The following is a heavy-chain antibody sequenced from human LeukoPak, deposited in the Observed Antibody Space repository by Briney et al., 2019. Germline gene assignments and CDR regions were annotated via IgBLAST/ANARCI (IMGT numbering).Heavy chain of an antibody. CDR1: GYTFTSYY. D-gene: IGHD3-22*01. J-gene: IGHJ4*02. CDR2: INSSGGST. V-gene: IGHV1-46*01. Sequence: ASVKVSCKASGYTFTSYYMHWVRQAPGQGLEWMGIINSSGGSTSYAQKFQGRVTMTRDTPTSTVYMELSSLRSEDTAVYYCAREAPARYYNSSGDYWGQGTLVTVSS. CDR3: AREAPARYYNSSGDY.